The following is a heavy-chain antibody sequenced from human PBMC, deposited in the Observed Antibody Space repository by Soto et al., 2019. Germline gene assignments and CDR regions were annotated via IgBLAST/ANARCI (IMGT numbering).Heavy chain of an antibody. J-gene: IGHJ6*03. D-gene: IGHD5-18*01. CDR2: IYSGGST. Sequence: GGSLRLSCAASGFTVSSNYMSWVRQAPGKGLEWVSVIYSGGSTYYADSVKGRFTISRDNSKNTLYLQMNSLRAEDTAVYYCARERSYGPTRYYYYYMDVWGKGTTVTVSS. CDR1: GFTVSSNY. CDR3: ARERSYGPTRYYYYYMDV. V-gene: IGHV3-66*01.